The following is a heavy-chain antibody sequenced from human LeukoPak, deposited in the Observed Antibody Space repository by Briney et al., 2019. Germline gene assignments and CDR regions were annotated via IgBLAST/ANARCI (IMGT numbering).Heavy chain of an antibody. CDR2: ISHDGATK. Sequence: GGSLRLSRAASGFSFSNFAIHWVRQAPGKGLEWLAVISHDGATKHYADSVKGRFTISRDNSNNSLSLQMNSLNAEDTAVYYCARARGRWHLLPLDFWGQGTLVTVSS. D-gene: IGHD1-26*01. CDR3: ARARGRWHLLPLDF. V-gene: IGHV3-30*04. J-gene: IGHJ4*02. CDR1: GFSFSNFA.